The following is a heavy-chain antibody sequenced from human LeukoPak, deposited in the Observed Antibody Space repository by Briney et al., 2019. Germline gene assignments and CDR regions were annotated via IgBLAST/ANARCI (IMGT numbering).Heavy chain of an antibody. J-gene: IGHJ6*02. CDR2: IYSSGSA. D-gene: IGHD6-25*01. CDR1: GGSIRSFY. Sequence: SSETLSLTCTVSGGSIRSFYWSWIRQPAGKGLEWIGRIYSSGSANYNPSLRSRVTMSVDTSKNQFSLRLTSVTAADTAVYYCARERDAAAPYYGMDVWGQGTTVTVSS. CDR3: ARERDAAAPYYGMDV. V-gene: IGHV4-4*07.